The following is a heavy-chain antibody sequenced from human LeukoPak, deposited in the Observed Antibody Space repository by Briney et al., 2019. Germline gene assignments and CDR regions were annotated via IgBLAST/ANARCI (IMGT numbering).Heavy chain of an antibody. CDR1: GFTLYRLW. D-gene: IGHD3-3*01. CDR3: ARDNDFWSLDY. CDR2: IKGDVSYA. V-gene: IGHV3-74*01. J-gene: IGHJ4*02. Sequence: TGGALRLSCAAPGFTLYRLWVHRVRPAPGKGLVWVSRIKGDVSYANYADSVKGRFTISRDNAKNTLYLQMNSLRVEDTAVYYCARDNDFWSLDYWGQGALVTVSS.